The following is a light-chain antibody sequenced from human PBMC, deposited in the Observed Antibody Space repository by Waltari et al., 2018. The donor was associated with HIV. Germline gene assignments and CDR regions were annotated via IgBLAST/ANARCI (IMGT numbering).Light chain of an antibody. Sequence: QSVLTQPPSVSAAPGQKVTISCSGSSSNIWRNYVSWYQQLPGAAPKLLIYDNNNRPSGFPDRCSGSRPGTSATLGITGLQTGDEADYYCGTWDSSLGGWVFGGGTKLAVL. J-gene: IGLJ3*02. CDR2: DNN. CDR3: GTWDSSLGGWV. CDR1: SSNIWRNY. V-gene: IGLV1-51*01.